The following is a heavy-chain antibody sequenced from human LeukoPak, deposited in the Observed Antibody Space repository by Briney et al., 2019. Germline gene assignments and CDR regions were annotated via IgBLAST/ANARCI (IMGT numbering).Heavy chain of an antibody. CDR1: GGSFSGYY. V-gene: IGHV4-34*01. CDR3: ARARVGSGSYSYFDY. J-gene: IGHJ4*02. CDR2: INHSGSA. Sequence: SETLSLTCGVYGGSFSGYYWSWIRQPPGKGLEWIGEINHSGSANYNLSLKSRVTISIDTSKNQFSLKLSSVTAADTAVYYCARARVGSGSYSYFDYWGQGTLVTVSS. D-gene: IGHD3-10*01.